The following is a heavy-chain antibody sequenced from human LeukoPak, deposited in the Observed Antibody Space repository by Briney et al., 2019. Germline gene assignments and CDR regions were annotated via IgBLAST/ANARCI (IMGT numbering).Heavy chain of an antibody. CDR3: AKKSSGWYGWFDP. D-gene: IGHD6-19*01. J-gene: IGHJ5*02. Sequence: PSETLSLTCTVSGGSISSSSCYWAWIRQPPGKGLEWIGSIYYSGSTYYNPSLKSRVTISVDTSKNQFSLKLSSVTAADTAVYYCAKKSSGWYGWFDPWGQGTLVTVSS. CDR1: GGSISSSSCY. CDR2: IYYSGST. V-gene: IGHV4-39*01.